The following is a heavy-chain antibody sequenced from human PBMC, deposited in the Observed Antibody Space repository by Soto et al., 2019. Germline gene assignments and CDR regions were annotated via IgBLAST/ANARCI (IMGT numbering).Heavy chain of an antibody. J-gene: IGHJ5*02. CDR3: TRPSIAVAALVKYNWFDP. CDR2: IRSKANSYAT. Sequence: GGSLRLSCAASGFTFSGSAMHWVRQASGKGLEWVGRIRSKANSYATAYAASVKGRFTISRDDSKNTAYLQMNSLKTEDTAVYYCTRPSIAVAALVKYNWFDPWGQGTLVTVSS. D-gene: IGHD6-19*01. V-gene: IGHV3-73*01. CDR1: GFTFSGSA.